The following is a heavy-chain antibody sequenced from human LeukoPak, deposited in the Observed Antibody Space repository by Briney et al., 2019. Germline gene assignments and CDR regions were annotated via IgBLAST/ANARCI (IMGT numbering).Heavy chain of an antibody. V-gene: IGHV3-21*01. Sequence: PGGSLRLSCAASGFTFSNYSMNWVRQAPGKGLEWVSCISDSSSYIFYSDSVQGRFTISRDNAKNSLYLQMNSLRAEDTAVYYCARDGVWFGELLTFFDYWGQGALVTVSS. D-gene: IGHD3-10*01. CDR3: ARDGVWFGELLTFFDY. CDR2: ISDSSSYI. CDR1: GFTFSNYS. J-gene: IGHJ4*02.